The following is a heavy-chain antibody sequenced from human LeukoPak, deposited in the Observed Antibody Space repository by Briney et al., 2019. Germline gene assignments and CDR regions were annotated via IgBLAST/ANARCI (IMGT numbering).Heavy chain of an antibody. J-gene: IGHJ5*02. CDR1: GFTFNSYW. CDR2: INNDGSTT. D-gene: IGHD6-13*01. CDR3: ARGYSSSWYNWLDP. Sequence: GGSLRLSCAASGFTFNSYWMHWVRQAPGKGLVRVSQINNDGSTTRYADSVKGRFTISRDNAENTLYLQMNSLRAEDAAVYYCARGYSSSWYNWLDPWGQGTLVTVSS. V-gene: IGHV3-74*01.